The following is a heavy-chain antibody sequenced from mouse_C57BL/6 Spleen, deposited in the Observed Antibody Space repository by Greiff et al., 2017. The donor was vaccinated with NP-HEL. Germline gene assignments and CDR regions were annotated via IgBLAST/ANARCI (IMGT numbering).Heavy chain of an antibody. CDR3: TGSITTVGGYFDY. J-gene: IGHJ2*01. CDR1: GFTFSNYW. V-gene: IGHV6-3*01. Sequence: EVKLEESGGGLVQPGGSMKLSCVASGFTFSNYWMNWVRQSPEKGLEWVAQIRLKSDNYATHYAESVKGRFTISRDDSKSSVYLQMNNLRAEDTGIYYCTGSITTVGGYFDYWGQGTTLTVSS. D-gene: IGHD1-1*01. CDR2: IRLKSDNYAT.